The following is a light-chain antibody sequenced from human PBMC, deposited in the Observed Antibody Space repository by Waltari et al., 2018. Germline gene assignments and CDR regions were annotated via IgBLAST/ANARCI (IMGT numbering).Light chain of an antibody. Sequence: DIVMTQSPDSLAVSLGERATINCKSSQSVLYSPNNKNYLGWYQQKPGHPPQLLIYWASTRESGVPDRFSGSGSGTDFTLTISSLQAEDVAVYYCQQYAASPWTFGQGTKVEVK. CDR3: QQYAASPWT. CDR2: WAS. CDR1: QSVLYSPNNKNY. J-gene: IGKJ1*01. V-gene: IGKV4-1*01.